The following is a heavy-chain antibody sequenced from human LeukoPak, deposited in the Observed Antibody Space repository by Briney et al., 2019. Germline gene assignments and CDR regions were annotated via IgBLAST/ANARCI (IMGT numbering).Heavy chain of an antibody. Sequence: GGSLRLSCAASGFIFSSYAMNWVRQAPGKGLEWVSAISGSGGSTYYADSVKGRFTISRDNSKNTLYLQMNSLRAEDTAVYYCVKAYSTGWYHTGGYWGQGTLVTVSS. CDR2: ISGSGGST. J-gene: IGHJ4*02. V-gene: IGHV3-23*01. CDR3: VKAYSTGWYHTGGY. D-gene: IGHD6-19*01. CDR1: GFIFSSYA.